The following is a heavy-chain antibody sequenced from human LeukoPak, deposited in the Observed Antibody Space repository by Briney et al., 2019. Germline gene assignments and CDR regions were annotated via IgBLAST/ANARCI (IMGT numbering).Heavy chain of an antibody. CDR3: ARDQWDLLVFDY. CDR1: GYTFTGYH. D-gene: IGHD1-26*01. J-gene: IGHJ4*02. Sequence: ASVKVSCKASGYTFTGYHIHWVRQAPGQGLEWMGWINPNSGGTNYAQGFQGRVTMTRDTPISTVYMYLSGLRSDDTAVYYCARDQWDLLVFDYWGQGTLVTVSS. CDR2: INPNSGGT. V-gene: IGHV1-2*02.